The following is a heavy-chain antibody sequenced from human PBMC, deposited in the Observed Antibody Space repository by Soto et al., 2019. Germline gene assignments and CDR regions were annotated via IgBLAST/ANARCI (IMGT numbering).Heavy chain of an antibody. D-gene: IGHD2-15*01. Sequence: SETLSLTCTVSGDSVSSGSYYWGWIRQPPGKGLEWIGSIYHSGSTYYNPSLKSRVTISVDTSKNQFSLKLSSVTAADTAVYYCARVVVVVVAASYYFDYWGQGTLVTVSS. V-gene: IGHV4-39*07. CDR3: ARVVVVVVAASYYFDY. CDR2: IYHSGST. CDR1: GDSVSSGSYY. J-gene: IGHJ4*02.